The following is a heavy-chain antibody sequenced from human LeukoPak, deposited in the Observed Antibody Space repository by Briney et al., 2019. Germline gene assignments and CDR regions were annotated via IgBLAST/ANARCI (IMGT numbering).Heavy chain of an antibody. J-gene: IGHJ5*02. CDR2: INHSGST. CDR1: GGSFSGYY. D-gene: IGHD2-2*01. CDR3: ARSARYCSSTSCYWSWFDP. V-gene: IGHV4-34*01. Sequence: KPSETLSLTCAVYGGSFSGYYWSWIRQPPGKGLEWIGEINHSGSTNYNPSLKSRVTTSVDTSKNQFSLKLSSVTAADTAVYYCARSARYCSSTSCYWSWFDPWGQGTLVTVSS.